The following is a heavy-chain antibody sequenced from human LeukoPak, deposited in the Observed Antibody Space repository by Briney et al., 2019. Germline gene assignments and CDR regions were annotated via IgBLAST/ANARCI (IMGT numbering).Heavy chain of an antibody. Sequence: GGSLRLSCAASGFTFSSFAMTWVRQAPGKGLEWVSAISGRGASTYYADSAKGRFTISRDNSKDTLFLQLNSLTAADTAMYFCAKASVAIPQYCNSWGQGTLVTVSS. V-gene: IGHV3-23*01. CDR1: GFTFSSFA. CDR3: AKASVAIPQYCNS. J-gene: IGHJ5*02. D-gene: IGHD2-2*02. CDR2: ISGRGAST.